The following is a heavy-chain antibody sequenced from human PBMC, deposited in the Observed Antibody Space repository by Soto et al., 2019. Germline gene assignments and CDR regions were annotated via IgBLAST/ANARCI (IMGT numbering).Heavy chain of an antibody. CDR1: GYSFGSYW. V-gene: IGHV5-10-1*03. J-gene: IGHJ6*02. Sequence: EVKLVQSGAEVKKPGEPLRISCQASGYSFGSYWIRWLRQMPGKGLEWMGMIDPGDSESIYSPSSQGHVTFSVDASISTAYLHWRSLKASDTATYYCARQGTDKIVGWDVWGQGTTVIVSS. CDR3: ARQGTDKIVGWDV. D-gene: IGHD3-16*02. CDR2: IDPGDSES.